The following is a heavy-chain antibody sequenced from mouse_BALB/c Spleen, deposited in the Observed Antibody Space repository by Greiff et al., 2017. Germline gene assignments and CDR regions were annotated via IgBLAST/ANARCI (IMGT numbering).Heavy chain of an antibody. D-gene: IGHD4-1*01. V-gene: IGHV1-87*01. CDR3: AREGLGRGCDD. CDR2: IYPGDGDT. Sequence: QVQLQQSGAELARPGASVKLSCKASGYTFTSYWMQWVKQRPGQGLEWIGAIYPGDGDTRYTQKFKGKATLTADKSSSTAYMQLSSLACEEYAVNDCAREGLGRGCDDWGQGTTLTVSS. J-gene: IGHJ2*01. CDR1: GYTFTSYW.